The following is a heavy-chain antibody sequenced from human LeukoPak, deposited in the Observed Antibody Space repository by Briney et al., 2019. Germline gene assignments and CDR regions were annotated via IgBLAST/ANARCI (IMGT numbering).Heavy chain of an antibody. CDR3: ARLPERWLPLDY. V-gene: IGHV1-69*01. Sequence: GSSVKLSCKASGGTFSSYAISWVRQAPGQGLEWMGGIIPIFGTANYAQKFQGRVTITADESTSTAYMELSSLRSEDTAVYYCARLPERWLPLDYWGQGTLVTVSS. CDR1: GGTFSSYA. J-gene: IGHJ4*02. CDR2: IIPIFGTA. D-gene: IGHD5-24*01.